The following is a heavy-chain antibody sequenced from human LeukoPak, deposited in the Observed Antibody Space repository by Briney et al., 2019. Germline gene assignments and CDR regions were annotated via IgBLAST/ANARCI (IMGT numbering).Heavy chain of an antibody. J-gene: IGHJ4*02. D-gene: IGHD2-15*01. CDR3: ARSPDYCSGGSCYLEY. CDR1: RFTFDDDG. CDR2: ANWNGIST. Sequence: AGSLTLACAASRFTFDDDGMSWDRPAPGEGRGWVSDANWNGISTTYADSVKGRFTISSDNAKNSLYLQMNSHRDEDTALYYCARSPDYCSGGSCYLEYWGQGTLVTVSS. V-gene: IGHV3-20*04.